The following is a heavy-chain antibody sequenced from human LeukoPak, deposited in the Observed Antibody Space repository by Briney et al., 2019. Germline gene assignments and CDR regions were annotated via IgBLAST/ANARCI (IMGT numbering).Heavy chain of an antibody. Sequence: GGSLRLSCAASGFSFSNSAMNWVRQAPGRGLEWVSAISGSGDITFYTDSVRGRSSISRDNSKNTLYLQLNSLRADDTAVYYCAKPLTGSYYHFDFWGQGTLVTVSS. J-gene: IGHJ4*02. CDR2: ISGSGDIT. CDR3: AKPLTGSYYHFDF. CDR1: GFSFSNSA. V-gene: IGHV3-23*01. D-gene: IGHD1-26*01.